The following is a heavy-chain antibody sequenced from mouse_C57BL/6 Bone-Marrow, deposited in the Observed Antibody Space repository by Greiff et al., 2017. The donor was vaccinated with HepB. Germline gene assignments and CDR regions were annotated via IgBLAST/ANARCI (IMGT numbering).Heavy chain of an antibody. D-gene: IGHD3-2*02. V-gene: IGHV1-81*01. CDR2: IYPRSGNT. J-gene: IGHJ3*01. CDR3: ARWGSSGYSRDWFAY. Sequence: QVQLQQSGAELARPGASVKLSCKASGYTFTSYGISWVKQRTGQGLEWIGEIYPRSGNTYYNEKFKGKATLTADKSSSTAYMELRSLTSEDSAVYFCARWGSSGYSRDWFAYWGQGTLVTVSA. CDR1: GYTFTSYG.